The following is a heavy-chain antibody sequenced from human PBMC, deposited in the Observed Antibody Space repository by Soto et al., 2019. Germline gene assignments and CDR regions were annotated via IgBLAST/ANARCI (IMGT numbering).Heavy chain of an antibody. Sequence: GGSLRLSCTASGFTFSSYLMSWARQAPGKGLGWVANIKEDGSGKYYVDSVKGRFSISRDNARNSLYLQMNSLRVEDTAVYYCVRVGRLGGYWGQGALVTVSS. D-gene: IGHD3-16*01. CDR2: IKEDGSGK. V-gene: IGHV3-7*03. CDR3: VRVGRLGGY. CDR1: GFTFSSYL. J-gene: IGHJ4*02.